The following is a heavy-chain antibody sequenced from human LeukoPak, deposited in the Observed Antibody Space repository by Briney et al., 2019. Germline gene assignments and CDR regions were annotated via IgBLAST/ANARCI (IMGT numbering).Heavy chain of an antibody. D-gene: IGHD3-22*01. CDR3: AKTKDDSSGYYDY. Sequence: GGSLRLSCAASGFTFSSYSMNWVRQAPGKGLEWVSSISSSSSYIYYADSVKGRFTISRDNSKNTLYLQMNSLRAEDTAVYYCAKTKDDSSGYYDYWGQGTLVTVSS. J-gene: IGHJ4*02. V-gene: IGHV3-21*04. CDR2: ISSSSSYI. CDR1: GFTFSSYS.